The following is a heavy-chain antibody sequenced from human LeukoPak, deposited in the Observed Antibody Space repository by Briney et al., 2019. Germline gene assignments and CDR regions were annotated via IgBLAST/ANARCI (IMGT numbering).Heavy chain of an antibody. D-gene: IGHD2/OR15-2a*01. CDR3: ASGTSTFGY. V-gene: IGHV3-7*02. J-gene: IGHJ4*02. Sequence: GGSLRLSCAASGFTLSNYWMTWVRQAPGKGLEWVANINQVGSQKYYVDSVKGRFTISRDNAKNSLFLQLNSLRAEDTAVYYCASGTSTFGYWGQGTLVTVSS. CDR1: GFTLSNYW. CDR2: INQVGSQK.